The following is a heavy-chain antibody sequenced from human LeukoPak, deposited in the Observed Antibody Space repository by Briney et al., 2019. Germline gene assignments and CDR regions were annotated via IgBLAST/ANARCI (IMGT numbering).Heavy chain of an antibody. CDR2: INHSGST. D-gene: IGHD2-21*02. Sequence: SETLSLTCAVYGGSFSPYYWSWIRQPPGKGLEWIGEINHSGSTNYNPSLKSRVTISVDTSKNQFSLRLSSVTAADTAVYYCARGGFYCGGDCYADYWGQGTLVTVSS. CDR1: GGSFSPYY. J-gene: IGHJ4*02. V-gene: IGHV4-34*01. CDR3: ARGGFYCGGDCYADY.